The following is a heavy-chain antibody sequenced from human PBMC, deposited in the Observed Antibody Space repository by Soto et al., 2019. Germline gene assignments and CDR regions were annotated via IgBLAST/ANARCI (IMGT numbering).Heavy chain of an antibody. Sequence: SSETLSLTCTVSGGSISSGGYYWSWIRQHPGKGLEWIGYIYYSGSTYYNPSLKSRVTISVDTSKNQFSLKLSSVTAADTAVYYCAKRGYSYGFDYWGQGTLVTVSS. V-gene: IGHV4-31*03. CDR2: IYYSGST. J-gene: IGHJ4*02. D-gene: IGHD5-18*01. CDR3: AKRGYSYGFDY. CDR1: GGSISSGGYY.